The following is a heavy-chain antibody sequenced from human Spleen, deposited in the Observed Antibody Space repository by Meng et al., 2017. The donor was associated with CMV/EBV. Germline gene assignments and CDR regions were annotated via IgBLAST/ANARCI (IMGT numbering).Heavy chain of an antibody. CDR1: GFTFSSNN. Sequence: LSLTCAASGFTFSSNNMHWVRQTTGKGLEWVSAIGTAGDTYYPGSVKGRFTISRDNAKNSLFLQMNNLGVEDTAIYYCARDTNFYDGGIYFDTFDIWGQGTLVTVSS. J-gene: IGHJ3*02. CDR3: ARDTNFYDGGIYFDTFDI. D-gene: IGHD3-9*01. V-gene: IGHV3-13*01. CDR2: IGTAGDT.